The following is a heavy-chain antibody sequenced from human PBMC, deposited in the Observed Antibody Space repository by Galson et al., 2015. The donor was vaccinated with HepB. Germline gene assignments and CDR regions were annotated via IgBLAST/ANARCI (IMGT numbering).Heavy chain of an antibody. CDR2: IDPSDSYT. CDR1: GYSFTSYW. J-gene: IGHJ6*02. CDR3: AVGYLGVVVVAAGTPSYGMDV. D-gene: IGHD2-15*01. V-gene: IGHV5-10-1*01. Sequence: QSGAEVKKPGESLRISCKGSGYSFTSYWISWVRQMPGKGLEWMGRIDPSDSYTNYSPSFQGHVTISADKSISTAYLQWSSLKASDTAMYYCAVGYLGVVVVAAGTPSYGMDVWGQGTTVTVSS.